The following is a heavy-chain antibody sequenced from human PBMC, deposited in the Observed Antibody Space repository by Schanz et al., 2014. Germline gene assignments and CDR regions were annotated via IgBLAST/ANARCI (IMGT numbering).Heavy chain of an antibody. V-gene: IGHV1-46*01. CDR3: ARGRGFYDY. Sequence: QVQLVQSGAEVKKPGTSVKVSCKTSGYTFTSYSIHWVRQAPGQGLEWMGIINLSGGSTNNAQKFQGRLTMTRDTSTNTAYMELSSLTSEDTAVHYCARGRGFYDYWGQGTLVTVSS. CDR2: INLSGGST. CDR1: GYTFTSYS. D-gene: IGHD3-10*01. J-gene: IGHJ4*02.